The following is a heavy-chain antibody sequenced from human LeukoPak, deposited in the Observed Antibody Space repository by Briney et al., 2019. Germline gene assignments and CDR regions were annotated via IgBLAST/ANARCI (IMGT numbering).Heavy chain of an antibody. V-gene: IGHV3-23*01. D-gene: IGHD2-15*01. J-gene: IGHJ4*02. Sequence: GGSLRLSRVHSLFTLSSYAMNLVRQDPRDGLEWASVISGSVVSTYSPDPVKAQFTISRNNSKIPLYLQINSLRREAPADYYVSKGSSGRCYSQVYSWGQGTLVTVSS. CDR1: LFTLSSYA. CDR2: ISGSVVST. CDR3: SKGSSGRCYSQVYS.